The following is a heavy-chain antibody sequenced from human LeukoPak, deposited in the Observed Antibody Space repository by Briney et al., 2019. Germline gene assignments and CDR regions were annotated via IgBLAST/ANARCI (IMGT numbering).Heavy chain of an antibody. CDR3: ARDGLPAGADF. Sequence: GGSLRLSCAASGFTFRQHWMIWVRQAPGKGLEWVANINGDGSETHYLDSVKGRFTVSRDNAKSPLYLQMITLRANDTALYYCARDGLPAGADFWGQGTLVTVTS. CDR1: GFTFRQHW. CDR2: INGDGSET. J-gene: IGHJ4*02. D-gene: IGHD3/OR15-3a*01. V-gene: IGHV3-7*01.